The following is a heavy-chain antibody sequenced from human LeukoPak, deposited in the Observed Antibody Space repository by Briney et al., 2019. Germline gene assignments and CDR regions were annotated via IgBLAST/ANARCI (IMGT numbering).Heavy chain of an antibody. CDR1: GFTFSTYA. D-gene: IGHD6-19*01. Sequence: QPGGSLRLSCAASGFTFSTYAMSWVRQAPGKGLEWVSAISGSAVKMYYADSVKGRFTISRDNYKNTLYLQMNSLRAEDTAVYYCAKEPTSAGWFDPWGQGTLVTVSS. CDR2: ISGSAVKM. CDR3: AKEPTSAGWFDP. V-gene: IGHV3-23*01. J-gene: IGHJ5*02.